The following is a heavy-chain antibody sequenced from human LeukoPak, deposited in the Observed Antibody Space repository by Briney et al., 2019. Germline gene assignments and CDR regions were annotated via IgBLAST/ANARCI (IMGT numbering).Heavy chain of an antibody. D-gene: IGHD2-2*02. CDR2: ISSNGGST. V-gene: IGHV3-64*01. CDR1: GFTFSSYA. Sequence: PGGSLRLSCAASGFTFSSYAMHWVRQAPGKGLEYVSAISSNGGSTYYANSVKGRFTISRDNSKNTLCLQMGSLRAEDMAVYYCARVPYCSSTSCYSDYYYMDVWGKGTTVTVSS. J-gene: IGHJ6*03. CDR3: ARVPYCSSTSCYSDYYYMDV.